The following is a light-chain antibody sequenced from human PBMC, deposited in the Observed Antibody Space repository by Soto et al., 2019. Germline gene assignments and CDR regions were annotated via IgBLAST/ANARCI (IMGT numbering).Light chain of an antibody. V-gene: IGKV1-5*03. CDR2: KAS. CDR1: QSISAW. CDR3: QQYNSYSRT. J-gene: IGKJ1*01. Sequence: DIQMTQSPGNLSASVGDRVDITCRASQSISAWLAWYQQQPGKPPQLLIYKASSLESGVPSSFSGSGGATEFTPTISSLQPDDFVTYYCQQYNSYSRTFGQGTKVDIK.